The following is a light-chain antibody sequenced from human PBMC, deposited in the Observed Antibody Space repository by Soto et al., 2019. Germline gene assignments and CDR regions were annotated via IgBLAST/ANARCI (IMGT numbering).Light chain of an antibody. V-gene: IGKV1-27*01. CDR3: QKYDDAPLC. Sequence: DIQMTQSPASLSASVGDRVTITCRASRGIGNYLAWYQQKPGKGPNLLIYAASALQSGVSSRFSGSGSGTDFTLTISGLQPGDVATYYCQKYDDAPLCFGGGTKVEI. J-gene: IGKJ4*01. CDR2: AAS. CDR1: RGIGNY.